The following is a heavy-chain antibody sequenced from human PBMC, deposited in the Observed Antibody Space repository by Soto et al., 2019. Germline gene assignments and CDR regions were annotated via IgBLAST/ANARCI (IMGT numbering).Heavy chain of an antibody. CDR3: ARDMRTAFDI. J-gene: IGHJ3*02. CDR2: IYYSGST. D-gene: IGHD2-2*01. CDR1: GGSISSYY. Sequence: PSETLSLTCTVSGGSISSYYWSWIRQPPGKGLEWIGYIYYSGSTNYNPSLKSRVTISVDTSKNQFSLKLSSVTAADTAVYSCARDMRTAFDIWGQGTMLTVSS. V-gene: IGHV4-59*01.